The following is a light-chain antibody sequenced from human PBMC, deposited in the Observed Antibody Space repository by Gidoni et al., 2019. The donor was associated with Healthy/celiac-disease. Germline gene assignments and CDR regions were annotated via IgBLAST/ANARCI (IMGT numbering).Light chain of an antibody. CDR1: QRVSSN. J-gene: IGKJ5*01. V-gene: IGKV3-15*01. Sequence: EIVTTQSPATPSVSPGERSTLSCSASQRVSSNLAWYQQKPGQAPRLLIYGASTRATGIPARFSGSGSGTKFTLTISSLQSEDFAVYYCQQYNNWPPVTFXQXTRLEIK. CDR3: QQYNNWPPVT. CDR2: GAS.